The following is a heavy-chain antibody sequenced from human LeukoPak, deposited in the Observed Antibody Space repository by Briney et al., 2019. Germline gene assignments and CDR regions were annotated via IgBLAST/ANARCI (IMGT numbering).Heavy chain of an antibody. CDR3: ARDSGFLDY. CDR2: IYYSGST. J-gene: IGHJ4*02. Sequence: NPSETLSLTCTVSGGSISSYYWSWIRQPPGKGLEWIGYIYYSGSTNYNPSLKSRVTISVDTSKNQFSLKLSSVTAADTAVYYCARDSGFLDYWGQGTLVTVSS. V-gene: IGHV4-59*01. D-gene: IGHD3-22*01. CDR1: GGSISSYY.